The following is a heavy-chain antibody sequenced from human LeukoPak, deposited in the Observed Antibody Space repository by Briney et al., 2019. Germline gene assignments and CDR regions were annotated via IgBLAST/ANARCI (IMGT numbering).Heavy chain of an antibody. CDR3: ARDGSGYSYGSDKFDY. CDR2: ISSSGSTI. D-gene: IGHD5-18*01. J-gene: IGHJ4*02. V-gene: IGHV3-11*01. CDR1: GFTFSDYY. Sequence: PGGALRLSCAASGFTFSDYYMCWIRQAPGKGLEWVSYISSSGSTIYYADSVKGRFTISRDNAKNSLYLQMNSLRAEDTAVYYCARDGSGYSYGSDKFDYWGQGTLVTVSS.